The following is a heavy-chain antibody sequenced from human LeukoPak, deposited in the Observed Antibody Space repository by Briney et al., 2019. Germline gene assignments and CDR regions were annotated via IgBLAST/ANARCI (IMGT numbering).Heavy chain of an antibody. D-gene: IGHD3-9*01. CDR1: GYTFTSYD. J-gene: IGHJ5*02. CDR2: MNPNSGNT. CDR3: ARGIRYFGWFDP. Sequence: ASVTVSCTASGYTFTSYDINWVRQATGQGLEWMGWMNPNSGNTGYAQKFQGRVTMTRNTSISTAYMELSSLRSEDTAVYYCARGIRYFGWFDPWGQGTLVTVSS. V-gene: IGHV1-8*01.